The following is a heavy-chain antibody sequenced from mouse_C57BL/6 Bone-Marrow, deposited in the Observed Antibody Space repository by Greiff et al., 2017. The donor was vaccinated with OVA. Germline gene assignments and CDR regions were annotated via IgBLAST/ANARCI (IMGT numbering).Heavy chain of an antibody. V-gene: IGHV1-50*01. CDR1: GYTFTSYW. Sequence: QVQLKQPGAELVKPGASVKLSCKASGYTFTSYWMQWVKQRPGQGLEWIGEIDPSDSYTNYNQKFKGKATLTVDTSSSTAYMQLSSLTSEDSAVYYCARPVDSSGYVFDYWGQGTTLTVSS. CDR3: ARPVDSSGYVFDY. D-gene: IGHD3-2*02. CDR2: IDPSDSYT. J-gene: IGHJ2*01.